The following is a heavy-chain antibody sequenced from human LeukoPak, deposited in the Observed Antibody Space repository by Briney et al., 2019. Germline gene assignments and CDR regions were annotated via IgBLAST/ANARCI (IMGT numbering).Heavy chain of an antibody. J-gene: IGHJ4*02. CDR1: GFTFNDYY. D-gene: IGHD1-26*01. CDR3: ARASTYSGSPPLDY. V-gene: IGHV3-11*01. CDR2: ISRSGDAI. Sequence: GGSLRLPCAASGFTFNDYYMNWIRQAPGKGLEWVSYISRSGDAIYYADSVKGRFTFSRDNAKNSLFLQMNSLRAEDTAVYYYARASTYSGSPPLDYWAQGVLVTVSS.